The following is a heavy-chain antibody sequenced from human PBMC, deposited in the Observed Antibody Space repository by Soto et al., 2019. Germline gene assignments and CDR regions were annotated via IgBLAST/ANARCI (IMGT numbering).Heavy chain of an antibody. V-gene: IGHV4-59*08. Sequence: SETLSLTCTVSGGSISSYYWSWIRQPPGKGLEWIGYIYYSGSTNYNPSLKSRVTISVDTSKNQFSLKLSSVTAADTAVYYCARHRPEGQWVDLPHLDYWGQGTLVTVSS. D-gene: IGHD6-19*01. J-gene: IGHJ4*02. CDR2: IYYSGST. CDR1: GGSISSYY. CDR3: ARHRPEGQWVDLPHLDY.